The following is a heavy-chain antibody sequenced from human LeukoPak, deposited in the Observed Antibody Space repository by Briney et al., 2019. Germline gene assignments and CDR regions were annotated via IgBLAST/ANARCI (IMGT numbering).Heavy chain of an antibody. V-gene: IGHV1-2*02. D-gene: IGHD3-16*01. CDR2: INPNSGGT. J-gene: IGHJ4*02. CDR1: GGTFSSYA. Sequence: ASVKVSCKASGGTFSSYAISWVRQAPGQGLEWMGWINPNSGGTNYAQKFQGRVTMTRDTSISTAYMELSRLRSDDTAVYYCARVWGSSVGAFDYWGQGTLVTVSS. CDR3: ARVWGSSVGAFDY.